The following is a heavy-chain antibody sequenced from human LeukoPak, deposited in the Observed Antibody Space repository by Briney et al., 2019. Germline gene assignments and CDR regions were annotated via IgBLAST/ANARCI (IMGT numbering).Heavy chain of an antibody. V-gene: IGHV1-69*01. J-gene: IGHJ4*02. CDR2: IIPIFGTA. D-gene: IGHD6-13*01. CDR3: ARGMPGIAAAGPYFDY. Sequence: KISCKGSGGTFSSYAISWVRQAPGQGLEWVGGIIPIFGTANYAQKFQGRVTITADESTCTAYMELSSLRSEDTAVYYCARGMPGIAAAGPYFDYWGQGTLVTVSS. CDR1: GGTFSSYA.